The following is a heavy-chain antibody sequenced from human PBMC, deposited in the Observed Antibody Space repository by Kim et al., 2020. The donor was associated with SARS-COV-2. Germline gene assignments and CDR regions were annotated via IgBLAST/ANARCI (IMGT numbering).Heavy chain of an antibody. CDR1: GFTFSDYG. D-gene: IGHD6-19*01. J-gene: IGHJ6*01. Sequence: GGSLRLSCPTSGFTFSDYGMHWVRQTPGKGLEWVAGISRDSGHKYYADSVRGRFSISRDNAKNTLYLQMTSLRPEDTAVYYCAKDAGYSGGWFAHYG. CDR2: ISRDSGHK. V-gene: IGHV3-30*02. CDR3: AKDAGYSGGWFAHYG.